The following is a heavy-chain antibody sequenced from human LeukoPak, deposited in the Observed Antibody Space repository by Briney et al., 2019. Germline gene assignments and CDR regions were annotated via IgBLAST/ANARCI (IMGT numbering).Heavy chain of an antibody. CDR1: GFIFTDYW. D-gene: IGHD3-10*01. CDR3: ARDQVMDGSGSFDY. J-gene: IGHJ4*02. Sequence: PGGSMRLSCAASGFIFTDYWMHWVRQGPGKELVWVARIRGDGRATTYADSVKGRFTISRDNAMNTVFLQMKSLRAEDTGTYYCARDQVMDGSGSFDYWGQGTLVTVSS. V-gene: IGHV3-74*03. CDR2: IRGDGRAT.